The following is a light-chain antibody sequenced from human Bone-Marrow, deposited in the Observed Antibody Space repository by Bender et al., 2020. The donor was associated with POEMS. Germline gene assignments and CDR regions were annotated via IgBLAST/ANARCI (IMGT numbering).Light chain of an antibody. CDR1: DLGDKY. CDR3: QAWDTYSVM. J-gene: IGLJ3*02. V-gene: IGLV3-1*01. CDR2: QDT. Sequence: SYEVTQPPSVSVSPGQTASIICSGDDLGDKYVAWYQQKPAQSPVLVIYQDTKRPSGIPERFSGSNSGNTATLTISWTQAMDEADYYCQAWDTYSVMFGGGTKLTVL.